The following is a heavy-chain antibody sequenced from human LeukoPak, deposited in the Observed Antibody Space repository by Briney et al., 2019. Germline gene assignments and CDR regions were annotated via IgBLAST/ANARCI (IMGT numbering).Heavy chain of an antibody. Sequence: SETLSLTCTVSGGSISSSSHYWSCIRQPPGKGLEWIGSIYYSGSTYYNPSLKSRVTISVDTSKNQFSLQLSSVAAADTAVYFCGSPGTSAFDIWGQGTMVTVSS. CDR2: IYYSGST. V-gene: IGHV4-39*01. J-gene: IGHJ3*02. CDR3: GSPGTSAFDI. CDR1: GGSISSSSHY.